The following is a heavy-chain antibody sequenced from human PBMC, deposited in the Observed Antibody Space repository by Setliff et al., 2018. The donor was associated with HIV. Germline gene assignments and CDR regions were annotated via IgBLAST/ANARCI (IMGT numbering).Heavy chain of an antibody. D-gene: IGHD3-22*01. Sequence: LRLSCAASGFTFSSYSMNWVRQAPGKGLEWVSYISSSSSTIYYADSVKGRFTISRDNAKNSLYLQMNSLRAEDTAVYYCAREKEDYYDSSGYGPIRDYYGMDVWGQGTTVTVSS. CDR1: GFTFSSYS. J-gene: IGHJ6*02. V-gene: IGHV3-48*01. CDR2: ISSSSSTI. CDR3: AREKEDYYDSSGYGPIRDYYGMDV.